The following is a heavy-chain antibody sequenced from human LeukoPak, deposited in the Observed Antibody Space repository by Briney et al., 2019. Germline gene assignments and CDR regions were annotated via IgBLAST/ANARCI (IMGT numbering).Heavy chain of an antibody. J-gene: IGHJ4*02. CDR1: GFTFDDYA. CDR2: ISGDGGST. D-gene: IGHD3-3*01. Sequence: GGSVRLSCAASGFTFDDYAMHWVRQAPGKGLEWVSLISGDGGSTYYADSVKGRFTISRDNSKNSLYLQMNSLRTEDTALYYCAKDSPTYDFWSGYYRGHFDYWGQGTLVTVSS. V-gene: IGHV3-43*02. CDR3: AKDSPTYDFWSGYYRGHFDY.